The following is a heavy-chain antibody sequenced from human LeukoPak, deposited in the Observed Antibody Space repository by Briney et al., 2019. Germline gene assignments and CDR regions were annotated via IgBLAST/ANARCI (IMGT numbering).Heavy chain of an antibody. CDR3: ARASSSSWYHYWYFGL. CDR2: ISSSSSTI. D-gene: IGHD6-13*01. CDR1: GFTFSSYS. V-gene: IGHV3-48*01. J-gene: IGHJ2*01. Sequence: PGGSLRLSCAASGFTFSSYSMNWVRQAPGKGLEWVSYISSSSSTIYYADSVKGRFTISRDNAKNSLYLQMNSLRAEDTAVYYCARASSSSWYHYWYFGLWGRGTLVTVSS.